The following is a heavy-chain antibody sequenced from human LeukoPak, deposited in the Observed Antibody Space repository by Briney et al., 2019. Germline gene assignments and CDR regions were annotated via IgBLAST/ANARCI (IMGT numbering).Heavy chain of an antibody. CDR3: AKDTRSGWYGLFDN. CDR1: GFIFSNYG. D-gene: IGHD6-19*01. CDR2: ISGSATSH. V-gene: IGHV3-23*01. J-gene: IGHJ4*02. Sequence: GGSLRLSCAASGFIFSNYGMSWVRQAPGKGLEWVSSISGSATSHLYAESVKGRFTISRDNSDNTLYLQMKSLGAEDTAVYYCAKDTRSGWYGLFDNWGQGTLVTVSS.